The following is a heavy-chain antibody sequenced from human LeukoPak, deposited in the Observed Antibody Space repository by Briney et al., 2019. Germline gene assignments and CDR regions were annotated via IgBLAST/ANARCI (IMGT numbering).Heavy chain of an antibody. D-gene: IGHD6-6*01. V-gene: IGHV4-39*01. CDR1: GGSISSSSYY. CDR2: IYYSGST. CDR3: ARPLPFEYSTFDI. J-gene: IGHJ3*02. Sequence: PSETLSLTCTVSGGSISSSSYYWGWIRQPPGKGLEWIGSIYYSGSTYYNPSLKSRVTISVDTSKNQFSLKLSSVTAADTAVYYCARPLPFEYSTFDIWGQGTMVTVSS.